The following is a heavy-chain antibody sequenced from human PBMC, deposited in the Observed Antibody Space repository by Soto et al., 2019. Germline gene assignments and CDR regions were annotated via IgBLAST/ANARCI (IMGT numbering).Heavy chain of an antibody. CDR1: GGSISGGGYS. CDR3: AREASAYCGGDCYSNWFDP. V-gene: IGHV4-30-2*01. Sequence: SETQSLTCAVSGGSISGGGYSWSWIRQPPGKGLEWIGYIYHSGSTYYNPSLKSRVTISVDRSKNQFSLKLSSVTAADTAVYYCAREASAYCGGDCYSNWFDPWGQGTLVTVSS. D-gene: IGHD2-21*02. CDR2: IYHSGST. J-gene: IGHJ5*02.